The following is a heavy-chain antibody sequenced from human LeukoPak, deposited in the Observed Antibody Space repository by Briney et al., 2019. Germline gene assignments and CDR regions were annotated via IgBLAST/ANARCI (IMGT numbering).Heavy chain of an antibody. CDR1: GFTFGDYA. CDR3: ARLYWGSYRFLDY. D-gene: IGHD3-16*02. CDR2: ISGSGRTI. V-gene: IGHV3-48*03. J-gene: IGHJ4*02. Sequence: GGSLRLSCTASGFTFGDYAMNWVRQAPGKGLEWVSYISGSGRTIFYADSVKGRFTISRDNAKNSLYLQMNSLRAEDTAVYYCARLYWGSYRFLDYWGQGTLVTVSS.